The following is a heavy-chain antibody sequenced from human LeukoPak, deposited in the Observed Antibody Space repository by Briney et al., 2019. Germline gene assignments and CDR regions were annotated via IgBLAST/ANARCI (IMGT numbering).Heavy chain of an antibody. CDR2: IYYSGST. D-gene: IGHD6-6*01. CDR3: ARVYSSSSRFLYYYYYYMDV. V-gene: IGHV4-59*12. CDR1: GGSISSYY. J-gene: IGHJ6*03. Sequence: PSETLSLTCTVSGGSISSYYWSWIRQPPGKGLEWIGYIYYSGSTYYNPSLKSRVTISVDTSKNQFSLKLSSVTAADTAVYYCARVYSSSSRFLYYYYYYMDVWGKGTTVTVSS.